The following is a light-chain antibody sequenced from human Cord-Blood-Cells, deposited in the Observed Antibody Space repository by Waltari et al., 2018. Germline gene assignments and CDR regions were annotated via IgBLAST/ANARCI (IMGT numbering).Light chain of an antibody. CDR3: NSRDSSGNHWV. Sequence: SSELTQDPAVSVALGQTVRMTCQGDCLRSLYARWYQPKPGQAPVLVIYGKNNRPSGIPDRFSGSSSGNTASLTITGAQAEDEADYYCNSRDSSGNHWVFGGGTKLTVL. V-gene: IGLV3-19*01. J-gene: IGLJ3*02. CDR1: CLRSLY. CDR2: GKN.